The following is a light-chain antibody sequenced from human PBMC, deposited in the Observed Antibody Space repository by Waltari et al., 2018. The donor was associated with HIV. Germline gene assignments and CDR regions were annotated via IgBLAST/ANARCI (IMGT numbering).Light chain of an antibody. CDR3: SSYTGSRSVV. Sequence: QSALTQPASVSGSPGQSIPISCTGTSSDVGGYNSVSWYQHHPGKAPKLMIYEVSNRSSGVSNRFSGSKSGNTASLTISGLQAEDEADYYCSSYTGSRSVVFGGGTKLTVL. CDR2: EVS. J-gene: IGLJ2*01. V-gene: IGLV2-14*01. CDR1: SSDVGGYNS.